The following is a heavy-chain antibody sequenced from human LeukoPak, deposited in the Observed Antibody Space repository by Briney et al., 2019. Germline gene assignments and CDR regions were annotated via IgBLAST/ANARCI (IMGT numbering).Heavy chain of an antibody. D-gene: IGHD2-15*01. CDR3: VRVKGSYFDY. CDR1: GFPLSSYS. V-gene: IGHV3-48*01. CDR2: ISSSGSAI. Sequence: GSLRLSCAASGFPLSSYSINWVRQAPGKGLEWVSYISSSGSAIYYVDSVKGRFTVSRDNAKNSLFLQMNSPRAEDTAVYYCVRVKGSYFDYWGQGALVTVSS. J-gene: IGHJ4*02.